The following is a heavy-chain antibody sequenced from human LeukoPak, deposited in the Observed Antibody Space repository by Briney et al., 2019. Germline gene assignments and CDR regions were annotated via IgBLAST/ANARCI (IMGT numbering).Heavy chain of an antibody. J-gene: IGHJ4*02. CDR1: GGTFSSYA. V-gene: IGHV1-69*13. CDR2: IIPIFGTA. D-gene: IGHD3-22*01. Sequence: SVKVSCKASGGTFSSYAISWVRQAPGQGLEWMGGIIPIFGTANYAQKFQGRVTITADESTSTAYMELSSLRFEDTAVYYCARAPPYYYDSSGQFDYWGQGTLVTVSS. CDR3: ARAPPYYYDSSGQFDY.